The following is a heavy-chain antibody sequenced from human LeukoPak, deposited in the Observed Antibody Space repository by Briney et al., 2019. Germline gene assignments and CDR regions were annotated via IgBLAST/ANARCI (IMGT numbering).Heavy chain of an antibody. D-gene: IGHD2-15*01. Sequence: QPGGSLRLSCAASGFTFSSHAMSWVRQAPGKGLEWVSAITGSGGSTYYADSVKGRFTISRDNSKNTLYLQMNSLRAEDTAVYYCAKVGETSGLHYFDYWGQGTLVTVSS. CDR3: AKVGETSGLHYFDY. V-gene: IGHV3-23*01. CDR2: ITGSGGST. J-gene: IGHJ4*02. CDR1: GFTFSSHA.